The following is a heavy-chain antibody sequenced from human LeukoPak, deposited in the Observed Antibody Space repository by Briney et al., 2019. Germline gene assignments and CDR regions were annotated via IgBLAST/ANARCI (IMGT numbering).Heavy chain of an antibody. J-gene: IGHJ5*02. CDR1: GGSIISSNW. Sequence: SETLSLTCAVSGGSIISSNWWSWVRQPPGKGLEWIGEIYHSGSTNYNPSLKSRVTISVDKSKNQFSLELSSVTAADTAVYYCAKILTGYYTSWFDPWGQGTLVTVSS. V-gene: IGHV4-4*02. CDR3: AKILTGYYTSWFDP. CDR2: IYHSGST. D-gene: IGHD3-9*01.